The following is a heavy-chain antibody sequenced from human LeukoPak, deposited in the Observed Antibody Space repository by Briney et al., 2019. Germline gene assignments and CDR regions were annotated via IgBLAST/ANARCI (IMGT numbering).Heavy chain of an antibody. CDR3: TRPRYTIKGAVNGWASFDL. CDR2: INPNTGDT. J-gene: IGHJ3*01. V-gene: IGHV1-2*02. D-gene: IGHD3-3*01. Sequence: ASVKVSCKASGYTFIDFYLHWVRQAPGQAFEWMGWINPNTGDTNFAQKFLGTVTLTSDTSINTAYMEIHSLRPDDAAVYYCTRPRYTIKGAVNGWASFDLWGQGTKVTASS. CDR1: GYTFIDFY.